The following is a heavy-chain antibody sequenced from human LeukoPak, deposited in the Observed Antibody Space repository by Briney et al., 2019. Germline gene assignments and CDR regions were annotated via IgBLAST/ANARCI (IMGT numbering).Heavy chain of an antibody. D-gene: IGHD5-18*01. J-gene: IGHJ1*01. V-gene: IGHV4-30-4*01. Sequence: SETLSLTCTVSGGSISSGDYYWSWIRQPPGKGLEWIGYIYYSGSTYYNPSLKSRVTISVDTSKNQFSLKLSSVTAADTAVYYCARANRVQLYPVAEYFQHWGQGTLVTVSS. CDR3: ARANRVQLYPVAEYFQH. CDR1: GGSISSGDYY. CDR2: IYYSGST.